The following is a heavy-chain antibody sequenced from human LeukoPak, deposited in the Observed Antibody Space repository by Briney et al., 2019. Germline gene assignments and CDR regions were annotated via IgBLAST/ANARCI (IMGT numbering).Heavy chain of an antibody. D-gene: IGHD1-7*01. Sequence: PGGSLRLSCAASGFTFSRNGMTWVRQAPGKGLEWVSAISGSGGSTYYADSVKGRFTISRDNSKNTLYLQMNSLRADDTAVYYCAKRRGLELTYYYHMDVWGKGTTVTVSS. CDR2: ISGSGGST. V-gene: IGHV3-23*01. CDR3: AKRRGLELTYYYHMDV. J-gene: IGHJ6*03. CDR1: GFTFSRNG.